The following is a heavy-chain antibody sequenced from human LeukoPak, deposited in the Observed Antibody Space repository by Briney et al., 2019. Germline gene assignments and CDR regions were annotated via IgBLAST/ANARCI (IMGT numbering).Heavy chain of an antibody. Sequence: GGSLRLSCAASGFTFSSYVMHWVRQAPGKGLEWVAIISYDGSNEYYADSVKGRFTISRDNSKNTLYLQMNSLRAEDTAVYYCAKSFGPVIAAAGTGADWGQGTPVIVSS. J-gene: IGHJ4*02. V-gene: IGHV3-30*04. CDR1: GFTFSSYV. CDR3: AKSFGPVIAAAGTGAD. CDR2: ISYDGSNE. D-gene: IGHD6-13*01.